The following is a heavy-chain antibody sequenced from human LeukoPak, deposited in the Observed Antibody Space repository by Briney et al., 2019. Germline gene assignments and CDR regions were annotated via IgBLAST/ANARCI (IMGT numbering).Heavy chain of an antibody. CDR3: ASDGSSGLLDI. CDR2: IIPIFGTA. Sequence: GASVKVSCKASGYTFTGYYMHWVRQAPGQGLEWMGRIIPIFGTANYAQKFQGRVTITTDESTSTAYMELSSLRSEDTAVYYCASDGSSGLLDIWGQGTMVTVSS. J-gene: IGHJ3*02. CDR1: GYTFTGYY. V-gene: IGHV1-69*05. D-gene: IGHD3-22*01.